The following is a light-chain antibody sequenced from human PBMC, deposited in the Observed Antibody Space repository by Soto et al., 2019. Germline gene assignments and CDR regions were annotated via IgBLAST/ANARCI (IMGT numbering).Light chain of an antibody. CDR2: SNN. CDR3: AAWDDSLNGVV. Sequence: QSVLTQPPSASGTPGQRVTISCSGSSSNIGSNTVNWYQQLPGTAPKLLIYSNNQRPSGVPDRFSGSKSGTSASLAISGLQSDDEGNYYCAAWDDSLNGVVFGGGTELTV. CDR1: SSNIGSNT. V-gene: IGLV1-44*01. J-gene: IGLJ2*01.